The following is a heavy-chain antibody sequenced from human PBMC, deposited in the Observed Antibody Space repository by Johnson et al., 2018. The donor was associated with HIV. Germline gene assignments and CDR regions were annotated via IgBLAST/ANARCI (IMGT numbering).Heavy chain of an antibody. CDR1: GFTFSDHYW. J-gene: IGHJ3*02. Sequence: VQLVESGGGLVKPGGSLRLSCAASGFTFSDHYWMSWVRQAPGKGLEWVANIKQDGSEKYYVDSVKGRFTISRDNSKNTLYLHMNSLRAEDTAVYYCARAYNDAFDIWGQGTMVTVSS. V-gene: IGHV3-7*04. CDR2: IKQDGSEK. D-gene: IGHD5-24*01. CDR3: ARAYNDAFDI.